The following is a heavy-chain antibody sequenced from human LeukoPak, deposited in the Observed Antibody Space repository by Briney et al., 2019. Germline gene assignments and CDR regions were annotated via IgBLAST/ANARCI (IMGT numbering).Heavy chain of an antibody. V-gene: IGHV3-30*18. J-gene: IGHJ5*02. CDR3: AKASLVVVPAANWFDP. Sequence: PGRSLRLSSAASGFTFSSYGMHWVRQAPGKGLEWVAVISYDGSNKYYADSVKGRFTVSRDNSKNTLYLQMNSLRAEDTAVYYCAKASLVVVPAANWFDPWGQGTLVTVSS. D-gene: IGHD2-2*01. CDR2: ISYDGSNK. CDR1: GFTFSSYG.